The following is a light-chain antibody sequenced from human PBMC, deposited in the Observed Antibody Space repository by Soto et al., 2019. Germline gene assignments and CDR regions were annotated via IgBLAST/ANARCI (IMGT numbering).Light chain of an antibody. CDR1: SSDVGSYNR. CDR2: EVS. Sequence: SVLTQPPSVSWSPGQSVTISCTGTSSDVGSYNRVSWYRQPPGTAPKLMIYEVSNRPSGVPDRFSGSKSGNTASLTISGLQAEDEADYYCSLYTSSNTYVFGTGTKVTVL. J-gene: IGLJ1*01. CDR3: SLYTSSNTYV. V-gene: IGLV2-18*01.